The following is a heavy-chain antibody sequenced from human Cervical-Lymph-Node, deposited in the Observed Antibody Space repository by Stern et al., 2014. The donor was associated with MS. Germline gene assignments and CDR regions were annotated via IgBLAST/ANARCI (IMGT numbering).Heavy chain of an antibody. CDR1: GNTFTDYW. CDR3: ARGREYAYTTLDF. CDR2: MHPGDSDT. D-gene: IGHD1-26*01. Sequence: EVQLVESGAEVRKPGESLKISCKGSGNTFTDYWIAWVRHMPEKGLEWMGIMHPGDSDTRYSPSFQGQVTISADKSINTVFLQWRSLKSSDTALYFCARGREYAYTTLDFWGQGTPVIVSS. J-gene: IGHJ4*02. V-gene: IGHV5-51*01.